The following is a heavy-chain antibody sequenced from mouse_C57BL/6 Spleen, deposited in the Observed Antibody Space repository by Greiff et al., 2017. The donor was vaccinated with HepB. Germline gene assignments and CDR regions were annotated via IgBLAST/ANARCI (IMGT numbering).Heavy chain of an antibody. V-gene: IGHV1-50*01. CDR1: GYTFTSYW. CDR3: ARKELRQWDFDV. CDR2: IDPSDSYT. J-gene: IGHJ1*03. Sequence: VQLQQPGAELVKPGASVKLSCKASGYTFTSYWMQWVKQRPGQGLEWIGEIDPSDSYTNYNQKFKGKATLTVDTSSSTAYMQLSSLTSEDSAVDYCARKELRQWDFDVWGTGTTVTVSS. D-gene: IGHD3-2*02.